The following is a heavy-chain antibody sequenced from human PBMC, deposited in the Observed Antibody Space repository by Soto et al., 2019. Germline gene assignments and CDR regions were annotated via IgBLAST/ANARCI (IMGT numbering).Heavy chain of an antibody. V-gene: IGHV1-69*01. CDR2: IIPIFDIT. CDR3: ERPGEGGYSSNHHYYYALDV. Sequence: QVQLVQSGAEVKKPGSSVKVSCKASGGTFRSYSISWVRQAPGQGLEWMGGIIPIFDITNYAQKFQGRVTITADESTSTAYMELSSLGSDDTAVYYCERPGEGGYSSNHHYYYALDVWGQGTTVTV. J-gene: IGHJ6*02. D-gene: IGHD3-22*01. CDR1: GGTFRSYS.